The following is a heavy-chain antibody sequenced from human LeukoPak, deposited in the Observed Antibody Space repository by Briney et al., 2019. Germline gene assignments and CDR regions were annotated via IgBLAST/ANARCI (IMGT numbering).Heavy chain of an antibody. D-gene: IGHD6-6*01. CDR1: GGSISTYY. CDR3: ARHDAGIAARPFDN. CDR2: IHASGPT. V-gene: IGHV4-4*09. J-gene: IGHJ4*02. Sequence: SETLSLTCTVSGGSISTYYWSWIRRPPGKGLEWIAYIHASGPTNYNPSLKSRITISVDTSKNQFSLKLSSVTAADTAVYYCARHDAGIAARPFDNWGQGTLVTISS.